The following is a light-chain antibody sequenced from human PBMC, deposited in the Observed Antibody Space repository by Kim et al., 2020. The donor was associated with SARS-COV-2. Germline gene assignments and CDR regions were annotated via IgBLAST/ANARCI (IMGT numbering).Light chain of an antibody. CDR2: ENN. V-gene: IGLV6-57*01. J-gene: IGLJ3*02. Sequence: NFMLTQPPSVSESPGKTVTISCTRSSGSIVDDYVQWYQQRPGTSPTSVIYENNQRPSGVPDRFSGSIDSSSNSASLTISGLKTEDEADYYCQSYASDKFVFGGGTQLTVL. CDR1: SGSIVDDY. CDR3: QSYASDKFV.